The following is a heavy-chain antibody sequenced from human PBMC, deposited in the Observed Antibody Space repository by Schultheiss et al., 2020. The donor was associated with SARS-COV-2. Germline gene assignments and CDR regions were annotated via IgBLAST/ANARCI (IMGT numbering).Heavy chain of an antibody. CDR3: ARGKFRELSHLTYYYYGMDV. Sequence: SETLSLTCAVSGGSISSSNWWSWVRQPPGKGLEWIGEIYHSGSTNYNPSLKSRVTISVDTSKNQFSLKLSSVTAADTAVYYCARGKFRELSHLTYYYYGMDVWGQGTTVTVSS. J-gene: IGHJ6*02. D-gene: IGHD3-10*01. CDR1: GGSISSSNW. V-gene: IGHV4-4*02. CDR2: IYHSGST.